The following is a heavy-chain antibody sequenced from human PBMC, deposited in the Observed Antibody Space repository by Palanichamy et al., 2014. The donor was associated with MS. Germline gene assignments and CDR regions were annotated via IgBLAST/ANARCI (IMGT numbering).Heavy chain of an antibody. CDR3: AGEHMDWSD. CDR1: GFIFSAYG. D-gene: IGHD2-2*03. CDR2: IRNDGSNK. J-gene: IGHJ1*01. Sequence: QLQLVESGGGVVQPGGSLRLSCAASGFIFSAYGMHWVRQAPGKGLEWLAFIRNDGSNKYYVDSLKGRFTISRDNSKRTLYLQINSLRVEDTAVYYCAGEHMDWSDWGQGTLVTVSS. V-gene: IGHV3-30*02.